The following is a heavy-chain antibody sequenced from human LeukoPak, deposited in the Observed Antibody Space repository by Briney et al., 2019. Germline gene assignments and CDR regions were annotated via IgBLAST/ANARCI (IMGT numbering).Heavy chain of an antibody. V-gene: IGHV3-23*01. CDR2: ISGSGGST. D-gene: IGHD3-22*01. Sequence: GRSLRLSCAASGFTFSSYAMSWVRQAPGKGLEWVSAISGSGGSTYYADSVKGRFTISRDNSKNTLYLQMNSLRAEDTAVYYCARDFFSSGYYHRDYYYGMDVWGQGTTVTVSS. CDR1: GFTFSSYA. CDR3: ARDFFSSGYYHRDYYYGMDV. J-gene: IGHJ6*02.